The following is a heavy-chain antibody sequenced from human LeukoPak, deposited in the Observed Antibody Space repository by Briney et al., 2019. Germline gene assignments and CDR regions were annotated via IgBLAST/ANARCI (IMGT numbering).Heavy chain of an antibody. Sequence: SVKVSCKASGGTFSSYAISWVRQAPGQGLEWMGGIIPIFGTANYAQKFQGRVTITADESTSTAYMELSSLRAEDTAVYYCARESRAAAGSFDYWGQGTLVTVSS. CDR3: ARESRAAAGSFDY. CDR1: GGTFSSYA. D-gene: IGHD6-13*01. V-gene: IGHV1-69*13. J-gene: IGHJ4*02. CDR2: IIPIFGTA.